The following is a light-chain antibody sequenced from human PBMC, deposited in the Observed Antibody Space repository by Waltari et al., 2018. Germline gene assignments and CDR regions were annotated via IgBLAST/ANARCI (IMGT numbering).Light chain of an antibody. Sequence: ILLTQSPDTLSLSPGERATLFCRAAQSLGSRYLAWYQQKPGQSPRLLIYGAFTRATGTPDRFSGGGSGTDFTLTISRLEPEDFAVYYCQEFGGSFGGGTKVE. CDR1: QSLGSRY. CDR3: QEFGGS. J-gene: IGKJ4*01. CDR2: GAF. V-gene: IGKV3-20*01.